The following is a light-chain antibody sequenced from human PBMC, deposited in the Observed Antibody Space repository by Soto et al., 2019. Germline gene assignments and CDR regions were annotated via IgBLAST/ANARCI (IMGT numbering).Light chain of an antibody. V-gene: IGKV1-9*01. CDR3: QQLNGYQLA. CDR2: SAS. CDR1: QAMSTY. J-gene: IGKJ4*01. Sequence: DIQLTQSASFLSAFVGDTVTITCRASQAMSTYLAWYQQKPGQVPKLLIRSASTLQSGVPPRFSGGESRTYFTLTTSTLQPDESGMYYCQQLNGYQLAFGGEPNEEIK.